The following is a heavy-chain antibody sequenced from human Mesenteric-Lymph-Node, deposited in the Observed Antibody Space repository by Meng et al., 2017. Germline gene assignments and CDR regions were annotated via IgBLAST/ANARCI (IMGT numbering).Heavy chain of an antibody. CDR2: IYHSGIT. J-gene: IGHJ4*02. V-gene: IGHV4-4*02. D-gene: IGHD2-8*01. CDR1: GDTISRSNW. Sequence: QGRLLESGPGLVEPSGTLSLSCAVSGDTISRSNWWSWVRQPPGKGLEWIGKIYHSGITIYNPSLKSRVTMSVDNSKNQFSLKLNSMTAADTAVYYCARDPSGGEDHQRVWGQGTLVTVSS. CDR3: ARDPSGGEDHQRV.